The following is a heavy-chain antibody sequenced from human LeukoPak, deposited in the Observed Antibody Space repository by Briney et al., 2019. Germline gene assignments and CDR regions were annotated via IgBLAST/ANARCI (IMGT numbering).Heavy chain of an antibody. Sequence: SVKVSCKASGGTFSSYAISWVRQAPGQGLEWMGGIIPIFGTANYAQKFQGRVTITADKSTSTAYMELSSLRSEDTAVYYCASLAGGYYYDSSGYYYVIHSFDYWGQGTLVTVSS. J-gene: IGHJ4*02. CDR3: ASLAGGYYYDSSGYYYVIHSFDY. V-gene: IGHV1-69*06. D-gene: IGHD3-22*01. CDR2: IIPIFGTA. CDR1: GGTFSSYA.